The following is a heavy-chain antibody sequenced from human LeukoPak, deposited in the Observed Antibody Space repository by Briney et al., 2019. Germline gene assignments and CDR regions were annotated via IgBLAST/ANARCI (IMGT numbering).Heavy chain of an antibody. CDR2: IWYDGSNK. CDR1: GFTFSSYG. Sequence: GGSLRLSCAASGFTFSSYGMNWVRQAPGKGLEWVAVIWYDGSNKYFADSVKGRFTISRDNSKNTLYLQMNSLRAEDTAVYYCAREKASALAVRSFDIWGQGTMVTVSS. V-gene: IGHV3-33*08. J-gene: IGHJ3*02. CDR3: AREKASALAVRSFDI.